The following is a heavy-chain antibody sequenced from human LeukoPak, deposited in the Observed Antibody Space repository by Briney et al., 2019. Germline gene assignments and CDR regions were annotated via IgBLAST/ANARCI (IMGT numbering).Heavy chain of an antibody. CDR2: INPSSGST. CDR1: GGTFSSYA. CDR3: AIPVDCGGDCYYYPMDV. Sequence: GASVKVSCKASGGTFSSYAISWVRQAPGQGLEWMGIINPSSGSTTYAQRVQGRVAMTRDTSTSTVYMELSSLRSEDTAVYYCAIPVDCGGDCYYYPMDVWGQGTTVTVSS. D-gene: IGHD2-21*01. V-gene: IGHV1-46*01. J-gene: IGHJ6*02.